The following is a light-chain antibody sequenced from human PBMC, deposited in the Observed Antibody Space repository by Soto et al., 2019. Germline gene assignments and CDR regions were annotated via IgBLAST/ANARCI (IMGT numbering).Light chain of an antibody. CDR3: QQYNSWPRT. J-gene: IGKJ1*01. Sequence: EIVMTQSPGNLSVCPGEGATLSCRASQSVSSDLAWIQQKPGQAPRLLIYGASTRATGIPARFSGSGSGTEFTLTISSLQPEDFAVYSCQQYNSWPRTFGQGTKVEIK. CDR1: QSVSSD. CDR2: GAS. V-gene: IGKV3-15*01.